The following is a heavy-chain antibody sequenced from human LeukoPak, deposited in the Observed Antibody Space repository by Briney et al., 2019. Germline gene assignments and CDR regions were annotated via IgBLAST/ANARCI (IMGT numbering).Heavy chain of an antibody. D-gene: IGHD3-22*01. CDR1: GYTFTSYY. J-gene: IGHJ4*02. CDR2: INPSGGST. V-gene: IGHV1-46*01. Sequence: ASVKVSCKASGYTFTSYYMHWVRQAPGQGLEWMGIINPSGGSTSYAQKFQGRVTMTRDTSTSTVYMELSSLRSEDTAVYYCAREPCYYDSSGYPTTLDYWGQGTLVTVSS. CDR3: AREPCYYDSSGYPTTLDY.